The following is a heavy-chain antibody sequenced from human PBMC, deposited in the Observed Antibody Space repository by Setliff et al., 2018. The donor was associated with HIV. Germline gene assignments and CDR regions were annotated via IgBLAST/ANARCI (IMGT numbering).Heavy chain of an antibody. Sequence: LRLSCAASGFTFSSYWIHWVRQTAGKGLLWVSRISPDGSSTMYADSVKGRFTISRDNAKNTVYLQMNSLRAEDTGVYYCVRVVTFFSTGPHFDPWGQGTLVTVSS. D-gene: IGHD2-21*02. J-gene: IGHJ5*02. CDR1: GFTFSSYW. CDR3: VRVVTFFSTGPHFDP. V-gene: IGHV3-74*03. CDR2: ISPDGSST.